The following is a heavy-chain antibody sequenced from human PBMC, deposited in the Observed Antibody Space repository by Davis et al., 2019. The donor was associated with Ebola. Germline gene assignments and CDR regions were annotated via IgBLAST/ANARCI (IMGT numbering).Heavy chain of an antibody. Sequence: SETLSLTCAVYGGSFSGYYWSWIRQPPGKGLEWIGEIYHSGSTNYNPSLKSRVTISVDKSKNQFSLKLSSVTAADTAVYYCARAYSSSWYGENWFDPWGQGTLVTVSS. CDR3: ARAYSSSWYGENWFDP. CDR1: GGSFSGYY. J-gene: IGHJ5*02. V-gene: IGHV4-34*01. CDR2: IYHSGST. D-gene: IGHD6-13*01.